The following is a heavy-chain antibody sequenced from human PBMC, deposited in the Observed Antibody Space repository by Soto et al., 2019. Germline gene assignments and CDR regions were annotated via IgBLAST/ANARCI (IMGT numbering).Heavy chain of an antibody. CDR1: GYTFTSSY. J-gene: IGHJ1*01. V-gene: IGHV1-46*03. Sequence: QVQLVQSGAEVKRPGASVKLSCKASGYTFTSSYIHWVRQAPGQGLEWMAIINPNGGSTNYAHKFHGGVSVIRDTGINPIYIEFCNQSPEVKAVYYCAWSLLEGGLWGQGALV. CDR2: INPNGGST. D-gene: IGHD1-1*01. CDR3: AWSLLEGGL.